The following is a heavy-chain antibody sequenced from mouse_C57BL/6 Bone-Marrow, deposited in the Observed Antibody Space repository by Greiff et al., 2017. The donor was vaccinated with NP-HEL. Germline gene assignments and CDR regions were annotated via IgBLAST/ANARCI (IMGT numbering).Heavy chain of an antibody. V-gene: IGHV3-1*01. CDR1: GYSITSGYD. Sequence: EVQVVESGPGMVKPSQSLSLTCTVTGYSITSGYDWHWIRHFPGNKLEWMGYISYSGSTNYNPSLKSRISITHDTSKNHFFLKLNSVTTEDTATYYCASAVVAPYWYFDVWGTGTTVTVSS. CDR3: ASAVVAPYWYFDV. D-gene: IGHD1-1*01. CDR2: ISYSGST. J-gene: IGHJ1*03.